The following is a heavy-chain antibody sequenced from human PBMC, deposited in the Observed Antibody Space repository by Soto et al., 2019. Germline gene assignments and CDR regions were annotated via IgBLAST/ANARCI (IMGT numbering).Heavy chain of an antibody. D-gene: IGHD6-19*01. Sequence: SGGSLSLSCAASGFTFSSYAMSWVRQAPGKGLEWVSAFSGSGGSTYYAASVKVRFTISRDNSKNTLYLQMNSLRAEDTAVYYCAKDRATPPALLNPSSGPTDAFDIWGQGTMVTVSS. CDR2: FSGSGGST. CDR1: GFTFSSYA. CDR3: AKDRATPPALLNPSSGPTDAFDI. V-gene: IGHV3-23*01. J-gene: IGHJ3*02.